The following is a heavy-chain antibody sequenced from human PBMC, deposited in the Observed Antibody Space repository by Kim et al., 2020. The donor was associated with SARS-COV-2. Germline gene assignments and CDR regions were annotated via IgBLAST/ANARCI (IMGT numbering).Heavy chain of an antibody. D-gene: IGHD3-10*01. J-gene: IGHJ6*02. CDR3: ARTITMVRGTPLDV. Sequence: ADSVEGRFTISRDNAKNTVYLQMNSLRAEDTAVYYCARTITMVRGTPLDVWGQGTTVTVSS. V-gene: IGHV3-74*01.